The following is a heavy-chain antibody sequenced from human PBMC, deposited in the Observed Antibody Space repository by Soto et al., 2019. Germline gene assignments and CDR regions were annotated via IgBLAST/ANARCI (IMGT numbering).Heavy chain of an antibody. Sequence: LAMLRHRCSVEWGKCVDFDGSRIRQTPGKGLEWIGEINHSGSTNYNPSLKSRVTISVDTSKNQFSLKLSSVTAADTAVYYCARGARSRDGYTTAYWGQGTSVPVSS. CDR3: ARGARSRDGYTTAY. CDR1: WGKCVDFD. D-gene: IGHD5-12*01. J-gene: IGHJ4*02. V-gene: IGHV4-34*01. CDR2: INHSGST.